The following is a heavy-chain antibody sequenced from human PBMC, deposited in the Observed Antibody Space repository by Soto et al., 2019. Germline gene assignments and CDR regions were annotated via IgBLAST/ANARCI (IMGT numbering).Heavy chain of an antibody. CDR3: ARHEGRGWFGEFNVWFDP. Sequence: SETISLTGTVSGGTISSYYWSWIRQPPGKGLEWIGYIYYSGSTNYNPSLKSRVTISVDTSKNQFSLKLSSVTAADTAVYYCARHEGRGWFGEFNVWFDPWGQGTLVTVSS. D-gene: IGHD3-10*01. CDR2: IYYSGST. J-gene: IGHJ5*02. V-gene: IGHV4-59*08. CDR1: GGTISSYY.